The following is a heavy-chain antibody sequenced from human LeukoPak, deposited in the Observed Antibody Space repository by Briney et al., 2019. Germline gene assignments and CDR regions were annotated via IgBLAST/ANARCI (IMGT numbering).Heavy chain of an antibody. CDR2: ISHTGSTM. V-gene: IGHV3-48*04. J-gene: IGHJ4*02. CDR3: AREEDNADEYLREDY. Sequence: GGSLRLSCAATGFSFSSYSMNWVRQAPGKGLEWVSYISHTGSTMSYADSVKGRFTISRDNARNSLYLQMNSLRAEDTAVYYCAREEDNADEYLREDYWGQGILVTVSS. D-gene: IGHD2/OR15-2a*01. CDR1: GFSFSSYS.